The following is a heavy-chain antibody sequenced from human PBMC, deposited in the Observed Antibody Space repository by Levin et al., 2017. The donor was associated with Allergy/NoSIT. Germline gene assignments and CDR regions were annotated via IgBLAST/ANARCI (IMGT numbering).Heavy chain of an antibody. CDR2: INWNGGST. CDR1: GFTFDDYG. CDR3: ASGDGWGGYQAPFDY. J-gene: IGHJ4*02. Sequence: GGSLRLSCAASGFTFDDYGMSWVRQAPGKGLEWVSGINWNGGSTGYADSVKGRFTISRDNAKNSLYLQMNSLRAEDTALYYCASGDGWGGYQAPFDYWGQGTLVTVSS. D-gene: IGHD5-24*01. V-gene: IGHV3-20*04.